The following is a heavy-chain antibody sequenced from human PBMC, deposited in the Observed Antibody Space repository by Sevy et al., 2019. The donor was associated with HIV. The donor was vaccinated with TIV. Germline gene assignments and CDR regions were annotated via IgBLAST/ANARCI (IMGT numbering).Heavy chain of an antibody. D-gene: IGHD6-13*01. CDR3: ARDVEQQLADY. CDR2: ISTSSTYI. Sequence: GGSLRLSCAASGFTFSNYSMNWVRQAPGKGPEWVSSISTSSTYIYHADSVKGRFTISRDDAKNSLYLQMNSLRAEDTAIYYCARDVEQQLADYWGQGTLVTVS. V-gene: IGHV3-21*01. CDR1: GFTFSNYS. J-gene: IGHJ4*02.